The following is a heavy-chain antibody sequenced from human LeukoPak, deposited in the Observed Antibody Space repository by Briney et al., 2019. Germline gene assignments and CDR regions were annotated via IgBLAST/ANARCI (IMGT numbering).Heavy chain of an antibody. CDR1: GGSISSYY. Sequence: SETLSLTCSVSGGSISSYYWSWIRQPPGKGLEWIGYIYYSGRINYNPSLKSRVTISVDTSKNQFSLTLSSVTAADTAVYYCARGYCSSTSCYVAAFDIWGQGTMVTVSS. CDR2: IYYSGRI. V-gene: IGHV4-59*01. CDR3: ARGYCSSTSCYVAAFDI. J-gene: IGHJ3*02. D-gene: IGHD2-2*01.